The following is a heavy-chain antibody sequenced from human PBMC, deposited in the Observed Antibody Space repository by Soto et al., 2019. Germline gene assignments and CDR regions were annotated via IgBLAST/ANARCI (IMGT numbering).Heavy chain of an antibody. CDR1: GYTFTSYG. Sequence: QVQLVQSGAEVKKPGASVKVSCKASGYTFTSYGISWVRQAPGQGLEWKGWISAYNGKTNYAQKLQGRVTMTTDTSTSTAYMELRSLTSADTAVYSCTREYYYGSGPWYWGQGPLVTVSS. V-gene: IGHV1-18*01. CDR3: TREYYYGSGPWY. CDR2: ISAYNGKT. D-gene: IGHD3-10*01. J-gene: IGHJ4*02.